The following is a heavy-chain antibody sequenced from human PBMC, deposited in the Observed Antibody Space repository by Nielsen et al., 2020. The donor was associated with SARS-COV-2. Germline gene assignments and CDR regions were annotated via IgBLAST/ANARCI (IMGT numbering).Heavy chain of an antibody. J-gene: IGHJ4*02. CDR2: ISSSSSYT. Sequence: VRQMPGKGLEWVSYISSSSSYTNYADSVKGRFTISRDNAKNSLYLQMNSLRAEDTAVYYCARVSITIFGVVTAYYFDYWGQGTLVTVSS. D-gene: IGHD3-3*01. V-gene: IGHV3-11*05. CDR3: ARVSITIFGVVTAYYFDY.